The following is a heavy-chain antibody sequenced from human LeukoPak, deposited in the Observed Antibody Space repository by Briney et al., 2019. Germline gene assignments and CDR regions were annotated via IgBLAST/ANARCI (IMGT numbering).Heavy chain of an antibody. Sequence: GGSLRLSCAASGLVVTTSYMSWVRQAPGKGLEWVSLIDSADNTFYTDSVRGRFTIARDNSRNTLYLQMNSLRAEDTAVYYCARDEVGAGNSYVKFDYWGQGTLVTVSS. CDR2: IDSADNT. CDR1: GLVVTTSY. J-gene: IGHJ4*02. V-gene: IGHV3-66*01. CDR3: ARDEVGAGNSYVKFDY. D-gene: IGHD5-18*01.